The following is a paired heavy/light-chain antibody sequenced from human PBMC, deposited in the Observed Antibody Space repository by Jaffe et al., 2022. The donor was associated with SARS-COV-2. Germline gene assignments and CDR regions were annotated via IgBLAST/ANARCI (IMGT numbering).Light chain of an antibody. CDR2: AAS. Sequence: DIQMTQSPSSVSASVGDRVTITCRASQAISSWLAWYQQKPGKAPKLLIYAASNLQNGVPSRFSGSGSGTDFTLTISSLQPEDFATYFCQQANSLATFGQGTKVEIK. V-gene: IGKV1-12*01. CDR3: QQANSLAT. CDR1: QAISSW. J-gene: IGKJ1*01.
Heavy chain of an antibody. CDR3: AKHFHYDGSTPYWYFDL. J-gene: IGHJ2*01. V-gene: IGHV3-23*01. CDR2: VSGSGANT. CDR1: GFSFSNYA. Sequence: EVQLLESGGGLVQPGGSLRLSCAASGFSFSNYAMSWVRQAPGKGLEWVSVVSGSGANTFNADSVKGRFTISRDNSKNTLYLQMDSLRAEDTALYYCAKHFHYDGSTPYWYFDLWGRGTLVAVSS. D-gene: IGHD3-22*01.